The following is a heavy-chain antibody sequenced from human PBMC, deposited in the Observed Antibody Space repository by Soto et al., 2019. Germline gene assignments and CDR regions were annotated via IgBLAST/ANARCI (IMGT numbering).Heavy chain of an antibody. J-gene: IGHJ4*02. Sequence: GRSLRLSCAACGFTLSDYYMSWIRQAPGKGLEWVSYISISGSTIYYADSVKVRFTISRDNAKNSLYLQMNSLRAEQTAVYYCARVSTWIHLWLQDYSGQGSLDTVTS. V-gene: IGHV3-11*01. CDR2: ISISGSTI. CDR1: GFTLSDYY. D-gene: IGHD5-18*01. CDR3: ARVSTWIHLWLQDY.